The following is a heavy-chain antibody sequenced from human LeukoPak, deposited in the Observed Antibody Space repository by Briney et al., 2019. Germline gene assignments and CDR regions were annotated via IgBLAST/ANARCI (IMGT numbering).Heavy chain of an antibody. Sequence: GGSLRLSCAASGFTVSSNYMSWVRQAPGKGLVWVSVIYSGGSTYYADSVKGRFTISRDNSKNTLYLQMNSLRAEDTAVYYWARGEYYDILTGYYPDLFYWGQGTLVTVSS. V-gene: IGHV3-53*01. CDR1: GFTVSSNY. CDR2: IYSGGST. CDR3: ARGEYYDILTGYYPDLFY. D-gene: IGHD3-9*01. J-gene: IGHJ4*02.